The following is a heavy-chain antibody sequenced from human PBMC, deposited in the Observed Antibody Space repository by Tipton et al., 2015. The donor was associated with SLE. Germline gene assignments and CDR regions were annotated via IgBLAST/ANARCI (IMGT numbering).Heavy chain of an antibody. CDR2: LPYDGSNR. CDR3: AKETKVGFFGY. D-gene: IGHD4-23*01. CDR1: GFTFSNYA. J-gene: IGHJ4*02. Sequence: SLRLSCAASGFTFSNYAMNWVRQAPGKGLEWVAFLPYDGSNRYYGDSVKGRFTISRDNSKNILYLQMNGLRAEDTALYYCAKETKVGFFGYWGQGTLVTVSS. V-gene: IGHV3-30*02.